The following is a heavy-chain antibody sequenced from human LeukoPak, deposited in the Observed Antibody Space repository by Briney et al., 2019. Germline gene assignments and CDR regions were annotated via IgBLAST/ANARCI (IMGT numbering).Heavy chain of an antibody. CDR1: GFTFSSYS. CDR2: ISSSSSSI. CDR3: ARTATDTGEFDY. J-gene: IGHJ4*02. V-gene: IGHV3-21*01. D-gene: IGHD6-13*01. Sequence: GGSLRLSCAASGFTFSSYSMNWVRQAPGKGLECVSSISSSSSSIYYADSIKGRFTISRDDAKNSLYLQMNSLRAEDTAVYYCARTATDTGEFDYWGQGTLVTVSS.